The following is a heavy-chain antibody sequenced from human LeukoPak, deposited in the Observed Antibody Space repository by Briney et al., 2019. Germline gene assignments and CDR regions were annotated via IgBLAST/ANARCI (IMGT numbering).Heavy chain of an antibody. V-gene: IGHV3-7*01. D-gene: IGHD4-17*01. CDR2: IKQDGTEK. CDR1: GFTFSSYW. CDR3: ARDSPYGDYLPYYFDY. Sequence: GGFLRLSCAASGFTFSSYWMSWVRQAPGKGLEWVANIKQDGTEKNYVDSVKGRFAISRDNAKNTLHLQMNSLRAEDTAVYYCARDSPYGDYLPYYFDYWGQGTLVTVSS. J-gene: IGHJ4*02.